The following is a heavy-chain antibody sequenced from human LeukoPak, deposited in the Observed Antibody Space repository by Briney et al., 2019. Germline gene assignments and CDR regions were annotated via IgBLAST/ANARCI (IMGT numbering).Heavy chain of an antibody. CDR3: ARCQWLVRAIDY. J-gene: IGHJ4*02. V-gene: IGHV4-39*01. CDR1: GGSISSSSYY. D-gene: IGHD6-19*01. Sequence: LSETLSLTCTVSGGSISSSSYYWGWIRQPPGKGLEWIGSIYYSGSTYYNPSLKSRVTISVDTSKNQFSLKLSSVTAADTAVYYCARCQWLVRAIDYWGQGTLVTVSS. CDR2: IYYSGST.